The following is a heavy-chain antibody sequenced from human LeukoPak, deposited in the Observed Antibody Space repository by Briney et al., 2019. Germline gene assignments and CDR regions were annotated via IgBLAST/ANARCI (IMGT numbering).Heavy chain of an antibody. CDR2: ISRSGAST. CDR3: AKDKGDTDYWGPFDS. Sequence: PGGSLRLSCAASGFTFSNYAMNWVRQAPGEGLEWVSAISRSGASTYYTASVKGRFTISRDNSKNTLHLQMDSLRAEDRAVYYCAKDKGDTDYWGPFDSWGQGTLVIVSS. V-gene: IGHV3-23*01. J-gene: IGHJ4*02. CDR1: GFTFSNYA. D-gene: IGHD1-26*01.